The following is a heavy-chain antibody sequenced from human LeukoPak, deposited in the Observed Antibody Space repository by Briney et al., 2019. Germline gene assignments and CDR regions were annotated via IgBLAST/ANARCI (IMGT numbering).Heavy chain of an antibody. D-gene: IGHD6-19*01. CDR2: INSDGSNT. J-gene: IGHJ4*02. CDR3: ARVRDISGHWGFLDY. Sequence: GGSLRLFCAASGFTFSSYWMHWVRQAPGKGLVWVSRINSDGSNTNYADSVKGRFTISRDNAKNTLYLQMNSLRAEDTAVFYCARVRDISGHWGFLDYWGQGTLVTVSS. V-gene: IGHV3-74*01. CDR1: GFTFSSYW.